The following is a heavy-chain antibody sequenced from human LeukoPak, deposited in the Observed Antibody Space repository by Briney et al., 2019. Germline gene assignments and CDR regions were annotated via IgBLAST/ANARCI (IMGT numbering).Heavy chain of an antibody. CDR2: ISGSSSYI. CDR1: GFTFSSYS. V-gene: IGHV3-21*01. Sequence: GGSLRLSCAASGFTFSSYSMNWVRQAPGKGLEWVSAISGSSSYIYYADSVKGRFTISRGNAKNSLYLQVNSLRAEDTAVYYCARGVGGSGSYYPFDPWGQGTLVTVSS. J-gene: IGHJ5*02. D-gene: IGHD3-10*01. CDR3: ARGVGGSGSYYPFDP.